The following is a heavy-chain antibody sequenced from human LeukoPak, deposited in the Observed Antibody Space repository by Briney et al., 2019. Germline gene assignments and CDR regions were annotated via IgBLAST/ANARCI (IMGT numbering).Heavy chain of an antibody. J-gene: IGHJ3*02. CDR3: ARDQDGYNFFGAFDI. V-gene: IGHV4-39*02. D-gene: IGHD5-24*01. CDR2: IYYSGST. Sequence: SETLSLTCTVSGGSISSSSYHWGWIRQPPGKGLEWIGSIYYSGSTYYNPSLKSRVTISVDTSKNQFSLKLSSMTAADTAVYYCARDQDGYNFFGAFDIWGQGTMVTVSS. CDR1: GGSISSSSYH.